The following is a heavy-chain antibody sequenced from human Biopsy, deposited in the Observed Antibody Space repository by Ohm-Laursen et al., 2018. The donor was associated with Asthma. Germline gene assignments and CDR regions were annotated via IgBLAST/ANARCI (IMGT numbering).Heavy chain of an antibody. CDR2: INAANGNT. D-gene: IGHD3-9*01. Sequence: SVKVSCNASGYTFINYAIHWVRQAPGHSLEWMGWINAANGNTKYSQKFQGRLTISRDTSASTAYMDLRSLRSEDTAMYYCARTYYDFLTGQVNDAFALWGQGTMVTVSS. CDR1: GYTFINYA. CDR3: ARTYYDFLTGQVNDAFAL. V-gene: IGHV1-3*01. J-gene: IGHJ3*01.